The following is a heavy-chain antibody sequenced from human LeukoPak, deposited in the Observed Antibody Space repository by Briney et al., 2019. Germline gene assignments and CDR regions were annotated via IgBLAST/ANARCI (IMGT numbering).Heavy chain of an antibody. D-gene: IGHD2-8*02. CDR3: AAGPGNWFDP. V-gene: IGHV4-30-4*08. J-gene: IGHJ5*02. CDR2: IYYSGST. CDR1: GGSISSGDYY. Sequence: SETLSLTCTVSGGSISSGDYYWSWIRQPPGKGLEWIGYIYYSGSTYYNPSLKSRVTISVDTSRNQFSLKLSSVTAADTAVYYCAAGPGNWFDPWGQGTLVTVSS.